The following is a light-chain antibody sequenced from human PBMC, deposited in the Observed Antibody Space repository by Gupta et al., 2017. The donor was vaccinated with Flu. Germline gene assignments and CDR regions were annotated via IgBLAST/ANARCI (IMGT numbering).Light chain of an antibody. V-gene: IGLV1-51*01. J-gene: IGLJ2*01. CDR2: DHN. CDR3: GTWDSSLSAGV. CDR1: SSNIGNNY. Sequence: QSALTQPPSVSAAPGQKVTISCSGSSSNIGNNYVSWYQQLPGTAPKLLIYDHNKRTLGNPDRIVGSKVCPSATLGITRLPAGDEADYYCGTWDSSLSAGVFGGGTKLTVL.